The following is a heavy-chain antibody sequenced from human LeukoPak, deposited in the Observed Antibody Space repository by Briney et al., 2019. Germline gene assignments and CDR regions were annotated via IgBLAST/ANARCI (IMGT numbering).Heavy chain of an antibody. CDR1: GGSFSGYY. Sequence: PSETLSLTCAVYGGSFSGYYWSWIRQPPGKGLEWIGEINHSGSTNYNPSLKSRVTMSVDTSKNQFSLKLSSVTAADTAVYYCARREYPIFDYWGQGTLVTVSS. D-gene: IGHD2-2*01. J-gene: IGHJ4*02. CDR2: INHSGST. V-gene: IGHV4-34*01. CDR3: ARREYPIFDY.